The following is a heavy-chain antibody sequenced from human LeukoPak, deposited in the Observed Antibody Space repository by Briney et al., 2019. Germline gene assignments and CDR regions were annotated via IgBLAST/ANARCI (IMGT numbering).Heavy chain of an antibody. V-gene: IGHV4-59*01. J-gene: IGHJ4*02. Sequence: SETLSLTCTVSGGSISSYYWSWIRQPPGKGLEWIGYIYYSGSTNYNPSLKSRVTISVDTSKNQFSLKLSSVTAADTAVYYCARAPGYYDIGIFDYWGQGTLVTVPS. CDR1: GGSISSYY. CDR3: ARAPGYYDIGIFDY. CDR2: IYYSGST. D-gene: IGHD3-22*01.